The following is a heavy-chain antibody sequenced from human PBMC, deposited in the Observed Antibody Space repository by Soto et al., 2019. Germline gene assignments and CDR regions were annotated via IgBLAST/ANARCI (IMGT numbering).Heavy chain of an antibody. CDR3: ATGVGTDYCYSMDV. V-gene: IGHV1-8*01. CDR2: MNPNSGNT. CDR1: GYTFTSYD. D-gene: IGHD1-26*01. J-gene: IGHJ6*02. Sequence: QVQLVQSGAEVKKPGASVKVSCKASGYTFTSYDINWVRQATGQGLEWMGWMNPNSGNTGYAQKFQGRVTMTRNTSISRAYMGLSSLRSKDTAVYYCATGVGTDYCYSMDVWVQGATVTVSS.